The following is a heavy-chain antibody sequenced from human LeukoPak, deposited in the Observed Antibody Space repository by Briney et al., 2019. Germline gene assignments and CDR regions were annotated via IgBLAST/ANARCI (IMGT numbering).Heavy chain of an antibody. CDR3: ARQSGGYGSGTNHPPDY. D-gene: IGHD3-10*01. CDR2: IYYSGST. CDR1: GGSISSSSYY. J-gene: IGHJ4*02. V-gene: IGHV4-39*01. Sequence: SETLSLTCTVSGGSISSSSYYWGWIRQPPGKGLEWIGSIYYSGSTYYNPSLKSRVTISVDTSKNQFSLKLSSVTAADTAVYYCARQSGGYGSGTNHPPDYWGQGTLVTVSS.